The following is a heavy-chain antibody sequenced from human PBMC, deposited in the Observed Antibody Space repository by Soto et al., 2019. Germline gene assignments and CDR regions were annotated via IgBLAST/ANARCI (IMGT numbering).Heavy chain of an antibody. Sequence: GGSLRLSCAASGFTFSSYAMHWVRQAPGKGLEYVSAISSNGGSTYYANSVKGRFTISRDNSKNTLYLQMGSLRAEDMAVYYCARGDYHDTSGPFSDAFDVWGPGTMVTVAS. CDR3: ARGDYHDTSGPFSDAFDV. V-gene: IGHV3-64*01. D-gene: IGHD3-22*01. J-gene: IGHJ3*01. CDR1: GFTFSSYA. CDR2: ISSNGGST.